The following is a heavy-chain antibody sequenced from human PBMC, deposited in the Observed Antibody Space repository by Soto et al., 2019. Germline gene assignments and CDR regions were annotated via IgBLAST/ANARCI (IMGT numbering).Heavy chain of an antibody. V-gene: IGHV5-10-1*01. Sequence: EVQLVQSGAEVKKPGESLRISCKGSGYIFTTYGISWVRQMPGKGLEWMGKIDPRDSSTDYSPSLQGHVTMSVDKSISTAYLQWSSLKASVTAMYYCARHSSWFQDYWGQGTLVTVSS. D-gene: IGHD6-13*01. J-gene: IGHJ4*02. CDR2: IDPRDSST. CDR3: ARHSSWFQDY. CDR1: GYIFTTYG.